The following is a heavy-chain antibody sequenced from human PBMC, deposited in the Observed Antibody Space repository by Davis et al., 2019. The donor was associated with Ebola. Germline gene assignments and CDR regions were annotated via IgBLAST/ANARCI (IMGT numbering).Heavy chain of an antibody. Sequence: GGSLRLSCAASKFTLSSYWMSWVRQAPGKGLEWVATIENDGSKKYYMDSVKGRFTISRDNAKNSLYLQMNSLRAEDTAVYYCARAVVPAATWFDPWGQGTLVTVSS. D-gene: IGHD2-2*01. CDR2: IENDGSKK. CDR3: ARAVVPAATWFDP. J-gene: IGHJ5*02. V-gene: IGHV3-7*01. CDR1: KFTLSSYW.